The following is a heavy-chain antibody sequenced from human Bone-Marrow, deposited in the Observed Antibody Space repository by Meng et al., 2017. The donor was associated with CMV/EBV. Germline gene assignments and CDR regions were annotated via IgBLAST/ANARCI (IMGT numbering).Heavy chain of an antibody. J-gene: IGHJ3*02. Sequence: GESLKISCAASGFTFSSYSMNWVRQAPGKGLEWVSSISSSSSYIYYADSVKGRFTISRDNAKNSLYLQMNSLRAEDTAVYYCARDLTGSSGAFDIWGQGTRVTV. V-gene: IGHV3-21*01. CDR1: GFTFSSYS. D-gene: IGHD1-20*01. CDR3: ARDLTGSSGAFDI. CDR2: ISSSSSYI.